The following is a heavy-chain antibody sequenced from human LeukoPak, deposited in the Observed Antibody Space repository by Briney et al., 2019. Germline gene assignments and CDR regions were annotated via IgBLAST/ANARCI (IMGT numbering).Heavy chain of an antibody. V-gene: IGHV3-66*01. J-gene: IGHJ5*02. CDR3: ARGITIFGVVENWFDP. CDR1: GFTVSSNY. D-gene: IGHD3-3*01. CDR2: IYSGGST. Sequence: GGSLRLSCAASGFTVSSNYMSWVRQAPGKGLEWVSVIYSGGSTYYADSVKGRFTISRDNSKNTLYLQMNSLGAEETAVYYCARGITIFGVVENWFDPWGQRTLVTVSS.